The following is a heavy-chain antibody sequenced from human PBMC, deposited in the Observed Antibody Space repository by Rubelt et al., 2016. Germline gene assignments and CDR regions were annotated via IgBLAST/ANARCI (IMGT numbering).Heavy chain of an antibody. CDR3: AKVGVAGEGDFWYFDL. J-gene: IGHJ2*01. V-gene: IGHV3-23*01. CDR1: GFTFGSYG. D-gene: IGHD6-19*01. CDR2: ISSSGART. Sequence: SRGTLVQPGGSLRLSCAASGFTFGSYGMSWVSQAPGKGLEWVSEISSSGARTKYADSVKGRFTISRDNSKNTLYLQMNSLRAEDTAVNYCAKVGVAGEGDFWYFDLWGRGTLVTVSS.